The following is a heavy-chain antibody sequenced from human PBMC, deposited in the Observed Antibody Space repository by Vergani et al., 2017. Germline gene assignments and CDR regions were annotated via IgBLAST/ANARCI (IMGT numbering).Heavy chain of an antibody. Sequence: QVQLQESGPGLVKPSETLSLTCTVSGGSISSYYWTWIRQPPGKGLEWSGNIYYTGSTNYNPSLQSRVTMSVDTSNNQFSLRLSSVTAADTAVYYCARGWVSGWYGELGYWGQGTLVTVSS. CDR2: IYYTGST. CDR1: GGSISSYY. V-gene: IGHV4-59*01. J-gene: IGHJ4*02. D-gene: IGHD6-19*01. CDR3: ARGWVSGWYGELGY.